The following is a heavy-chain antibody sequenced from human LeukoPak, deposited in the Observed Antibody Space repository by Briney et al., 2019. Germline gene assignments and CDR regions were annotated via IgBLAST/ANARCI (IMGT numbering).Heavy chain of an antibody. CDR2: INPSGGST. Sequence: ASVKVSCKASGYTFTSYYMHWVRQAPGQGLEWMGIINPSGGSTSYAQKFQGRVTMTRDMSTSTVYMELSSLRSEDTAVYYCARDRQDFWSGYTPNYYYYMDVWGKGTTVTVSS. V-gene: IGHV1-46*01. J-gene: IGHJ6*03. CDR3: ARDRQDFWSGYTPNYYYYMDV. CDR1: GYTFTSYY. D-gene: IGHD3-3*01.